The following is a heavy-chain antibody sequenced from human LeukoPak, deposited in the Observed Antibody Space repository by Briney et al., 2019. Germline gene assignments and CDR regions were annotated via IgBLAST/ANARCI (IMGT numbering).Heavy chain of an antibody. Sequence: PGGSLRLSCAASGFTFSNHWMHWVRQAPGKGLVWVSRINTDGSRTSYADSVKGRFTISRDNARNTLYLQVNSLRAEDTAVYYCARGYGYTYGGGWFDTWGQGTLVTVSS. CDR3: ARGYGYTYGGGWFDT. CDR2: INTDGSRT. D-gene: IGHD5-18*01. CDR1: GFTFSNHW. J-gene: IGHJ5*02. V-gene: IGHV3-74*01.